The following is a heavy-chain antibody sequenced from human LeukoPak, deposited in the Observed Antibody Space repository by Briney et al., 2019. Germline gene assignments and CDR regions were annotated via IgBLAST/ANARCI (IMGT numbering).Heavy chain of an antibody. Sequence: PPGGSLRLSCAASGFTLSSYVMNWVRQAPGKGLEWVSTLSVNSDTTHYAESVKGRFTISRDNSKSTLYLQLNSLRAEDTAVYYCAPYSGYCSGGSCPRWFDPWGQGTLVTVSS. CDR3: APYSGYCSGGSCPRWFDP. CDR1: GFTLSSYV. CDR2: LSVNSDTT. V-gene: IGHV3-23*01. D-gene: IGHD2-15*01. J-gene: IGHJ5*02.